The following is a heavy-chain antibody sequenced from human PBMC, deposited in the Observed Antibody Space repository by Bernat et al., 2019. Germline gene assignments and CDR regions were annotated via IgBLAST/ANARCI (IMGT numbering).Heavy chain of an antibody. CDR1: GFTFSSYW. CDR3: ARVKGSNGWSPFDY. J-gene: IGHJ4*02. V-gene: IGHV3-7*01. CDR2: IKQDGSEK. D-gene: IGHD6-19*01. Sequence: EVQLVESGGGLVQPGGSLRLSCAAPGFTFSSYWMSWVRQAPGKGLEWVANIKQDGSEKYYVVSVKARFTIARDNAKNSLYLQMNSLRAEDTAVYYCARVKGSNGWSPFDYWGQGTLVTVSS.